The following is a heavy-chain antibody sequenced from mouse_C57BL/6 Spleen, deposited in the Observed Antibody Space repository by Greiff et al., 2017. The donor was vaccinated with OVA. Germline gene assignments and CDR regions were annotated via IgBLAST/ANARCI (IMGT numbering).Heavy chain of an antibody. D-gene: IGHD4-1*01. Sequence: QVQLQQPGAELVMPGASVKLSCKASGYTFTSYWMHWVKQRPGQGLEWIGEIDPSDSYTNYNQKFKGKSTLTVDKSSSTAYMQLSSLTSEDSAVYYCARKAGSGFFFDDWGQGTTLTVSS. J-gene: IGHJ2*01. V-gene: IGHV1-69*01. CDR1: GYTFTSYW. CDR3: ARKAGSGFFFDD. CDR2: IDPSDSYT.